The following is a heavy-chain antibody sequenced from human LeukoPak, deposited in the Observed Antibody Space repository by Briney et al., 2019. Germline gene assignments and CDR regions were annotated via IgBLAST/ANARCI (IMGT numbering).Heavy chain of an antibody. CDR3: ATARAGKYYYDSSGYQPSLDY. Sequence: ASVKVSCRVSGYTLTELSMHWVRQAPGKGLEWMGGFDPEDGETIYAQKFQGRVTMTEDTSTDTAYIELSSLRSEDTAVYYCATARAGKYYYDSSGYQPSLDYWGQGTLVTVSS. V-gene: IGHV1-24*01. CDR1: GYTLTELS. J-gene: IGHJ4*02. D-gene: IGHD3-22*01. CDR2: FDPEDGET.